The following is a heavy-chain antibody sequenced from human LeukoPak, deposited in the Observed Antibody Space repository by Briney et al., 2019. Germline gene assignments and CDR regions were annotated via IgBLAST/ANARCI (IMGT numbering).Heavy chain of an antibody. V-gene: IGHV3-30-3*01. CDR3: ARDLGYQLLLNWFDP. CDR1: GFTFSSYA. Sequence: PGGSLRLSCAASGFTFSSYAMHWVRQAPGKGLEWVAVISYDGSNKYYADSVKGRSTISRDNSKNTLYLQMNSLRAEDTAVYYCARDLGYQLLLNWFDPWGQGTLVTVSS. J-gene: IGHJ5*02. D-gene: IGHD2-2*01. CDR2: ISYDGSNK.